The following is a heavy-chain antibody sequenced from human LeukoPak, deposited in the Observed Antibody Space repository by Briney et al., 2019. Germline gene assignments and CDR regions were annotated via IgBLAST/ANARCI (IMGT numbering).Heavy chain of an antibody. CDR2: IKPSDAST. CDR3: AREPPESYRFDY. J-gene: IGHJ4*02. V-gene: IGHV1-46*01. Sequence: GASVKVSCKTSGYTFSNYYLHWVRQAPGQGPEWMGIIKPSDASTQYPQKFQGRVPMTRDMSASTVYMELSSLTSEDTAMYYCAREPPESYRFDYWGQGAPVTVSS. CDR1: GYTFSNYY. D-gene: IGHD2-2*01.